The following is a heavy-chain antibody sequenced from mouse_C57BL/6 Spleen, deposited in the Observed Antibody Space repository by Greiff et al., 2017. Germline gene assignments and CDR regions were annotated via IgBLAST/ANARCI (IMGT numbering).Heavy chain of an antibody. J-gene: IGHJ3*01. D-gene: IGHD1-1*01. V-gene: IGHV1-42*01. CDR1: GYSFTGYY. CDR2: INPSTGGT. Sequence: EVQLQQSGPELVKPGASVKISCKASGYSFTGYYMNWVKQSPEKSLEWIGEINPSTGGTTYNQKFKAKATLTVDKSSSTAYMQLKSLTSEDSAVYYCAGSDYYGSRGAYWGQGTLVTVSA. CDR3: AGSDYYGSRGAY.